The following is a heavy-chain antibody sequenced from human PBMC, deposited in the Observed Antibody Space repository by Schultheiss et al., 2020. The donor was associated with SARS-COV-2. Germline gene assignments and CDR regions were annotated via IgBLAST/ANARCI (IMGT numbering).Heavy chain of an antibody. CDR1: GVSVSRGSYY. J-gene: IGHJ5*02. CDR2: IYYSGST. CDR3: ARGSRGVSGSKHRWFDP. D-gene: IGHD3-10*01. V-gene: IGHV4-61*01. Sequence: SQTLSPTCTVSGVSVSRGSYYWSWIRQPPGKGLEWIGYIYYSGSTNYNPSLKSRVTISVDTSKNQFSRKLSSVTAADTAEYYCARGSRGVSGSKHRWFDPWGLGPLVTVST.